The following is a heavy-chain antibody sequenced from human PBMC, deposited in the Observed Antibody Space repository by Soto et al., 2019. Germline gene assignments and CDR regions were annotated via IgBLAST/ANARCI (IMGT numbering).Heavy chain of an antibody. Sequence: GESLKISCKGSGYSFTSYWIGWVRQMPGKGLELMGIIYPGDSDTRYSPSFQGHVTIPADKSISTAYLQWRSLKASDTALDYFARANDCSSTSCDFRFRYYGMDVWGQGTTVTVSS. CDR2: IYPGDSDT. D-gene: IGHD2-2*01. CDR1: GYSFTSYW. V-gene: IGHV5-51*01. CDR3: ARANDCSSTSCDFRFRYYGMDV. J-gene: IGHJ6*02.